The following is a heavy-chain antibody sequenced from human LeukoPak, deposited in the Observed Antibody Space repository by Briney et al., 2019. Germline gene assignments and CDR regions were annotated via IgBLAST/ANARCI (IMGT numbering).Heavy chain of an antibody. CDR3: ARSHIVRYMVFVY. Sequence: SETLSLTCTVSGGSISSGSYYWSWIRQPAGKGLEWIGRIYTSGSTNYNPSLKSRVTISVDTSKNQFSLKLSYVTAADTAVYYCARSHIVRYMVFVYWGQGSLVTVSS. J-gene: IGHJ4*02. V-gene: IGHV4-61*02. CDR2: IYTSGST. CDR1: GGSISSGSYY. D-gene: IGHD3-10*01.